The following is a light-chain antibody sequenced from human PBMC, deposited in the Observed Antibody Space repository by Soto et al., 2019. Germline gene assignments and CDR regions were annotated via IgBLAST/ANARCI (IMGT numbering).Light chain of an antibody. CDR1: QSVNSDS. J-gene: IGKJ1*01. CDR3: QQYGSSLT. Sequence: IVLTQSPGTLSLSAGEGATLSWRASQSVNSDSLAWYQQKPGQAPRLLISGASTRATGIPDRLRGSGSGTDFTLTISRMEPEDFAVYWCQQYGSSLTFGQGTKVDIK. V-gene: IGKV3-20*01. CDR2: GAS.